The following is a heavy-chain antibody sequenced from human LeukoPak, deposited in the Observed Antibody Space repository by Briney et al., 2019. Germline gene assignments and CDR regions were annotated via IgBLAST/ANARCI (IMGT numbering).Heavy chain of an antibody. CDR3: ASSPPRRYCSGGSCVYFDY. V-gene: IGHV4-59*01. J-gene: IGHJ4*02. D-gene: IGHD2-15*01. CDR1: GGSISSYY. Sequence: SETLSLTCTVSGGSISSYYWSWIRQPPGKGLEWIGYIYYSGSTNYNPSLKSRVTISVDTSKNQFSLKLSSVTAADTAVYYCASSPPRRYCSGGSCVYFDYWGQGTLVTVSS. CDR2: IYYSGST.